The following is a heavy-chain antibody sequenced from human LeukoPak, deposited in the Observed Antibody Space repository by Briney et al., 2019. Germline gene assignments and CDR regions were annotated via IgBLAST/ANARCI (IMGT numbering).Heavy chain of an antibody. CDR1: GGSFSRYY. CDR3: ARRLVDSGASQVSDD. CDR2: INDSGSV. V-gene: IGHV4-34*01. Sequence: SETLSLTCAVYGGSFSRYYWSWIRQPPGKGLEWIGEINDSGSVNCNPSLKNRVTLSVDTSKNQFSLRLSSVAAADTAVYYCARRLVDSGASQVSDDWGQGTLVTVSS. J-gene: IGHJ4*02. D-gene: IGHD2-15*01.